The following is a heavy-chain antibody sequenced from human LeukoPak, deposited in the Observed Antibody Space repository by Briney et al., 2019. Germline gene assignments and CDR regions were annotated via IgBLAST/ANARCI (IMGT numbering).Heavy chain of an antibody. CDR2: MNPNSGNT. Sequence: ASVKVSCKASGYTFTSYGISWVRQATGQGLEWMGWMNPNSGNTGYAQKFQGRVTMTRNTSISTAYMELSSLRSEDTAVYYCAISSSWYRTFDYWGQGTLVTVPS. D-gene: IGHD6-13*01. J-gene: IGHJ4*02. V-gene: IGHV1-8*02. CDR3: AISSSWYRTFDY. CDR1: GYTFTSYG.